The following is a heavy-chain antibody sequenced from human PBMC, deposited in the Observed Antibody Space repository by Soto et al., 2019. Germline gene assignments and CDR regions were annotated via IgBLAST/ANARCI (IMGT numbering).Heavy chain of an antibody. V-gene: IGHV1-2*02. CDR1: GYTFTAYY. D-gene: IGHD3-10*01. CDR3: AGNLDYYYGPGSGNGHGF. CDR2: INPRFGDT. Sequence: QVQLVQSGAELKEPGDSVRVSCEASGYTFTAYYIHWVRQAPGQGLEWMGWINPRFGDTSYAQDFQGRVSKTRDTSIRPVYMEVSRPTSDHTAIYYWAGNLDYYYGPGSGNGHGFWGQGTTVNV. J-gene: IGHJ6*01.